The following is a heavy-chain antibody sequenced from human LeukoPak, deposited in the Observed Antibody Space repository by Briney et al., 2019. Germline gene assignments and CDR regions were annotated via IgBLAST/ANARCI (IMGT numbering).Heavy chain of an antibody. V-gene: IGHV1-58*02. D-gene: IGHD6-13*01. CDR2: IVVGSGNT. CDR3: AADREQQLDAFDI. Sequence: SVKVSCKASGFTFTSSAMQWVRQARGQRLEWIGCIVVGSGNTNYAQKFQERGTITRDMSTSTAYMELSSLRSEDTAVYYCAADREQQLDAFDIWGQGTMVTVSS. CDR1: GFTFTSSA. J-gene: IGHJ3*02.